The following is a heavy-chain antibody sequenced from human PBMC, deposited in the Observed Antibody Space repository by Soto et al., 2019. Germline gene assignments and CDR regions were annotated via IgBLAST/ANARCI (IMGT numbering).Heavy chain of an antibody. CDR3: ARGEQLYHYYYGMDV. Sequence: ASVKVSCKASGYSFTTHAMIWVRQAPGQRPEWMGWVNTGNGNTRYSPKFQGRVNITRDTSASTAYMELSSLKSEDTAVYYCARGEQLYHYYYGMDVWGQGSTVTISS. CDR1: GYSFTTHA. J-gene: IGHJ6*02. V-gene: IGHV1-3*04. CDR2: VNTGNGNT.